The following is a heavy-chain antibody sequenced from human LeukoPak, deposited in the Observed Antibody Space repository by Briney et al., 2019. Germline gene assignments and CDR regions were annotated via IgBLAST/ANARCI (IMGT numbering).Heavy chain of an antibody. Sequence: SDTLSLTCTASGGSIDNYYWSWIRQPAGKGLEWIGRFHTSGSTNYNTSLKSRVTMSVDTSKNQFSLKLSSVTAADTAVYYCARDRYYYDSSGYYRLDYGGQGTLVSVSS. CDR3: ARDRYYYDSSGYYRLDY. J-gene: IGHJ4*02. D-gene: IGHD3-22*01. V-gene: IGHV4-4*07. CDR2: FHTSGST. CDR1: GGSIDNYY.